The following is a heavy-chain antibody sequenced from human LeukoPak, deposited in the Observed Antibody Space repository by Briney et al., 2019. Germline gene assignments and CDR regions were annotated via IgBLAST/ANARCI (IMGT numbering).Heavy chain of an antibody. D-gene: IGHD3-3*01. V-gene: IGHV4-34*01. Sequence: SETLSLTCAVYGGSFSGYYWSWIRQPPGKGLEWIGSIYYSGSTYYNPSLKSRVTISVDTSKNQFSLKLSSVTAADTAVYYCARLKLEWLNFDYWGQGTLVTVSS. CDR1: GGSFSGYY. CDR2: IYYSGST. CDR3: ARLKLEWLNFDY. J-gene: IGHJ4*02.